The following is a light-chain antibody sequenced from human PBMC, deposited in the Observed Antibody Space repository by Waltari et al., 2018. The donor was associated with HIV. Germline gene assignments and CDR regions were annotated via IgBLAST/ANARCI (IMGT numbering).Light chain of an antibody. V-gene: IGKV3-20*01. CDR2: GAS. J-gene: IGKJ1*01. CDR3: QQFGSSTWT. CDR1: QSVSSSY. Sequence: EIVLTQSPGTLSLSPGDRATLSCRASQSVSSSYLAWYQQKPGQAPRLVIYGASSRATGIPDRFSGSGSGTDFTLTISRLEPEDFAVYYCQQFGSSTWTFGQGTKVEIK.